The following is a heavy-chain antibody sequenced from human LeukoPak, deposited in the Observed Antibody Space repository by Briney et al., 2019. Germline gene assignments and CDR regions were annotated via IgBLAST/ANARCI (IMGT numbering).Heavy chain of an antibody. CDR2: ISYDGSNK. CDR1: GFTFSSHG. CDR3: AKTSEEWLHDGYYFDY. Sequence: PGRSLRLSRAASGFTFSSHGIHWVRQAPGKGLEWVALISYDGSNKYYVDSAKGRFTISRDNSKNTLYLQMNSLRTEDTAVYYCAKTSEEWLHDGYYFDYWGQGTLVTVSS. J-gene: IGHJ4*02. D-gene: IGHD3-3*01. V-gene: IGHV3-30*18.